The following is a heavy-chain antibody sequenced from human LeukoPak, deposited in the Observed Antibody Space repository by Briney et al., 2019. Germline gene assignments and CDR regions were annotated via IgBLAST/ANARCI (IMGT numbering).Heavy chain of an antibody. CDR1: GGSISSYY. D-gene: IGHD2-2*01. CDR2: IYTSGST. V-gene: IGHV4-4*07. J-gene: IGHJ6*03. Sequence: SETLSLTCTVSGGSISSYYWNWIRQPAGKGLEWIGRIYTSGSTNYNPSLKSRVTISVDKSKNQFSLKLGSVTAADTAVYFCARDRYCSSTSCYVDGGYYYYYYMDIWGKGTTVTVS. CDR3: ARDRYCSSTSCYVDGGYYYYYYMDI.